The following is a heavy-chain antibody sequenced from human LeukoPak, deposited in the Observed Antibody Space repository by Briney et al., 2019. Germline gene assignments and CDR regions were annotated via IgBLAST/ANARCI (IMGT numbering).Heavy chain of an antibody. V-gene: IGHV3-23*01. CDR1: GFTFSAYV. CDR3: AKSPAYYFDTSSFSDAFDL. D-gene: IGHD3-22*01. Sequence: GGSLRLSCAASGFTFSAYVMSWVRQAPGKGLEWVSSISGSAGSIYYADSVKGRFTISRDNSRNTLYLQMNSLGAEDTAVYYCAKSPAYYFDTSSFSDAFDLWGQGTMVTVSS. J-gene: IGHJ3*01. CDR2: ISGSAGSI.